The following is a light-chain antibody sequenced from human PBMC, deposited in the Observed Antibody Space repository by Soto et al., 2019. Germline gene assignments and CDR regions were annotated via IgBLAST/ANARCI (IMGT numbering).Light chain of an antibody. CDR3: QQYNNWWT. J-gene: IGKJ1*01. V-gene: IGKV3-15*01. CDR1: QSVSSN. CDR2: GAS. Sequence: ELVMTQSQATLSVSPGERATLSCRASQSVSSNLAWYQQKPGQAPRLIIYGASTRATGIPARFSGSGSGTEFTLTISSLQSEDFAVYYCQQYNNWWTFGQGTKVEIK.